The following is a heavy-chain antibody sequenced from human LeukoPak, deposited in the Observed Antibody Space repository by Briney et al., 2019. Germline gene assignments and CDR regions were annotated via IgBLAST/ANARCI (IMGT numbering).Heavy chain of an antibody. CDR2: INPNSGGT. D-gene: IGHD3-10*02. CDR3: ARSLYSGSSYYYYYMDV. CDR1: GYTFTSYY. V-gene: IGHV1-2*02. Sequence: ASVKVSCKASGYTFTSYYMHWVRQAPGQGLEWMGWINPNSGGTNYAQKFQGRVTMTRDTSISTAYMELSRLRSDDTAVYYCARSLYSGSSYYYYYMDVWGKGTTVTVSS. J-gene: IGHJ6*03.